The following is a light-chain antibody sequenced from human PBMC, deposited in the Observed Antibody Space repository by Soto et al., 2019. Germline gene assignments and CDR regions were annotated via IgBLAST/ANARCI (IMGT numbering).Light chain of an antibody. Sequence: EIVLTQSPGTLSLSPGESATLSCRASQTVSITYLTWYQQKPGQAPRLLIFGASKRATGIPDRFSGSGSGRDFTLTISGLEPEDFAVYYCQQYGSATLISFGQGTRLETK. V-gene: IGKV3-20*01. CDR2: GAS. CDR3: QQYGSATLIS. CDR1: QTVSITY. J-gene: IGKJ5*01.